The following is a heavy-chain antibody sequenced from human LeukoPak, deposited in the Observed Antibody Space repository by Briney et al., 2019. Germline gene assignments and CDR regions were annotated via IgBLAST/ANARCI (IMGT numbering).Heavy chain of an antibody. J-gene: IGHJ4*02. V-gene: IGHV3-23*01. CDR3: AKRAGYNSNYFDY. CDR1: GLTFSSYA. Sequence: PGGALRLSCAASGLTFSSYAMSWVRQAPGTGLEWVSAISGSGGSTYYADSVKGRFTISRDNSRNTLYLQMNSLRAEDTAVYYCAKRAGYNSNYFDYWGQGTLVTVSS. CDR2: ISGSGGST. D-gene: IGHD5-24*01.